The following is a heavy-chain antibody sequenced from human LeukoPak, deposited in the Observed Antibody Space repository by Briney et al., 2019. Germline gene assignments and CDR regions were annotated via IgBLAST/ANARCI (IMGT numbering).Heavy chain of an antibody. J-gene: IGHJ4*02. CDR2: ISDSGGTT. D-gene: IGHD6-19*01. CDR1: GFTFNSEA. V-gene: IGHV3-23*01. CDR3: AKGLGFLPQFGY. Sequence: PGGSLRLSCAASGFTFNSEAMTWVRQGPGKGLEWVSSISDSGGTTYYADSVKGRFTISRDNSKNTVYLQMNSLRAEDTALYYCAKGLGFLPQFGYWGRGTLVAVSS.